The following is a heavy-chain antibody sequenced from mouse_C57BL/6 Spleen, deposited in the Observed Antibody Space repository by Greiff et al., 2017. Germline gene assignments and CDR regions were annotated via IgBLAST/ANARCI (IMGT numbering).Heavy chain of an antibody. Sequence: VQLVESGPGLVAPSQSLSITCTVSGFSLTSYAISWVRQPPGQGLEWLGVIWTGGSTNYNSAFISRLSISKDNSKRQVFLKMNSLQADDTARYYCARNSDCNGYYFDYWGKGTTVTVSS. CDR3: ARNSDCNGYYFDY. CDR1: GFSLTSYA. D-gene: IGHD1-2*01. V-gene: IGHV2-9-1*01. J-gene: IGHJ2*01. CDR2: IWTGGST.